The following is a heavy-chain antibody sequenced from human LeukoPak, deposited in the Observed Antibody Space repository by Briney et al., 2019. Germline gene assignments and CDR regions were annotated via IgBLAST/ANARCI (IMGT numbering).Heavy chain of an antibody. CDR2: ISSSSSYI. Sequence: PGGSLRLSWAASRFTFSSYSMNWVRQAPGKGLEWGSSISSSSSYIYYADSVKGRSTISRDNAKTSLYLQMNSLRAEDTAVYYCARDMRGAAAGNLDYWGQGTLVTVSS. CDR3: ARDMRGAAAGNLDY. V-gene: IGHV3-21*01. CDR1: RFTFSSYS. D-gene: IGHD6-13*01. J-gene: IGHJ4*02.